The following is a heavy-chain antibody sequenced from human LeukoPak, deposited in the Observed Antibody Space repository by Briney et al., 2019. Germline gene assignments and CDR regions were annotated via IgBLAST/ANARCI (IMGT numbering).Heavy chain of an antibody. CDR3: ARPISSSWFFWFDP. CDR2: LNPNSGGT. Sequence: GASVKVSCKASGYTFTGYYMHWVRQAPGQGLEWMGWLNPNSGGTNYAQKFQGRVTMTRDTSISTAYMELSRLRSDDTAVYYCARPISSSWFFWFDPWGQGTLVTVSS. V-gene: IGHV1-2*02. D-gene: IGHD6-13*01. J-gene: IGHJ5*02. CDR1: GYTFTGYY.